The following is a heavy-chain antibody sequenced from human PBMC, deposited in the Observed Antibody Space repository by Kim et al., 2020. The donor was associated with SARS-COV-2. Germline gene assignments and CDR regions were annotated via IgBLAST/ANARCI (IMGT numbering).Heavy chain of an antibody. CDR2: MNPNSCNT. CDR1: GYTFTSYD. V-gene: IGHV1-8*01. D-gene: IGHD6-19*01. Sequence: ASVKVSCKASGYTFTSYDINWVRQATGQGLEWMGWMNPNSCNTGYAQKFQGRVTMTRNTYISTAYMELSSLRSEDTAVYYCAVWLETNYYYYGMDVWGQGTTVTVSS. CDR3: AVWLETNYYYYGMDV. J-gene: IGHJ6*02.